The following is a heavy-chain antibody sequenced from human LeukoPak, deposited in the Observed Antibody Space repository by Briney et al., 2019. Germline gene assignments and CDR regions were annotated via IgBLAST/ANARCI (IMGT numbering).Heavy chain of an antibody. CDR2: ISYDGSNK. Sequence: GGSLRLSCAASGFTFSSYGMHWVRQAPGTGLEWVAVISYDGSNKYYADSVKGRLTISRDNSKNTLYLQMNSLRAEDTAVYYCAKEGPFSAIFGVVIRAFDYWGQGTLVTVSS. J-gene: IGHJ4*02. CDR1: GFTFSSYG. CDR3: AKEGPFSAIFGVVIRAFDY. D-gene: IGHD3-3*01. V-gene: IGHV3-30*18.